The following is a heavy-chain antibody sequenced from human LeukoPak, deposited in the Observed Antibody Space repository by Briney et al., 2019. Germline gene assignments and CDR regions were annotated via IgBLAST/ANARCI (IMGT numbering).Heavy chain of an antibody. Sequence: PGGSLRLSCAASGFTFSGSAMHWVRQASGKGLEWVGRIRSKANSYATAYAASVKGTFTISRDDSKNTAYLQMNSLKTEDTAVYYCTSYSGSYHVDYWGQGTLVTVSS. J-gene: IGHJ4*02. V-gene: IGHV3-73*01. D-gene: IGHD1-26*01. CDR3: TSYSGSYHVDY. CDR2: IRSKANSYAT. CDR1: GFTFSGSA.